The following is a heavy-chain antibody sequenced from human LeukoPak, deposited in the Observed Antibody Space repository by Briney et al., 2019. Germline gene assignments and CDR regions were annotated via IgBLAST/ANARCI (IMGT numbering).Heavy chain of an antibody. CDR3: ARYPPIEGGLYYFDC. J-gene: IGHJ4*02. D-gene: IGHD3-16*01. V-gene: IGHV5-51*01. CDR1: AYRFTSYW. Sequence: GESLKISCKSSAYRFTSYWIGWVRQMPGEGLEWMGIIYPGDSDTRYSPSFQGQVTISADKSISTAYLQWSSLKASDTAMYYCARYPPIEGGLYYFDCWGQGTLVTVSS. CDR2: IYPGDSDT.